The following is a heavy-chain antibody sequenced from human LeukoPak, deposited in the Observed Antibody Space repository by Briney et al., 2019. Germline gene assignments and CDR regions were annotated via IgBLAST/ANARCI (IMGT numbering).Heavy chain of an antibody. CDR1: GGTFSSYA. Sequence: ASVKVSCKASGGTFSSYAISWVRQAPGQGLEWMGGIIPIFGTANYAQKFQGRVTITTDESTSTAYMELSSLRSEDTAVDYCASTRGMATTGILDYWGQGTLVTVSS. D-gene: IGHD5-24*01. J-gene: IGHJ4*02. CDR2: IIPIFGTA. CDR3: ASTRGMATTGILDY. V-gene: IGHV1-69*05.